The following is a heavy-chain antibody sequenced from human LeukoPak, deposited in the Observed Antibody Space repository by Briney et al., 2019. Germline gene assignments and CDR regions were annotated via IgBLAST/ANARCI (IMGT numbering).Heavy chain of an antibody. CDR2: ISAYNGNT. D-gene: IGHD1-7*01. J-gene: IGHJ6*03. Sequence: ASVKVSCKASGYTFTSYGISWVRQAPGQGLVWMGWISAYNGNTNYAQKLQGRVTMTTDTSTSTAYMELRSLRSDDTAVYYCARAGITGTILMYYYYYYMDVWGKGTTVTVSS. V-gene: IGHV1-18*01. CDR1: GYTFTSYG. CDR3: ARAGITGTILMYYYYYYMDV.